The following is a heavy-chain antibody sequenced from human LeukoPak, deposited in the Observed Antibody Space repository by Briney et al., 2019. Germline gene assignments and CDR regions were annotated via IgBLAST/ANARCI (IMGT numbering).Heavy chain of an antibody. J-gene: IGHJ6*02. Sequence: SGGSLRLSCTASGFTFSSYGMHWVRQAPGRGLEWVAAIQYDGSIEYYADSVKGRFTISRDQSKNTLFLQVNSLRAEDTAVYYCARDLMKAFPHSYYYGMDVWGQGTTVTVSS. V-gene: IGHV3-33*01. CDR1: GFTFSSYG. CDR3: ARDLMKAFPHSYYYGMDV. D-gene: IGHD2-8*01. CDR2: IQYDGSIE.